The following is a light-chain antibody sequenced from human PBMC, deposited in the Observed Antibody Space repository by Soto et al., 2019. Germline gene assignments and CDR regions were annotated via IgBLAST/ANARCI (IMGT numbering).Light chain of an antibody. CDR2: DAS. Sequence: DIQMTQPPSSLSASVGDRVTITCQASQHISTYLSWYQQKPGKAPKLLIYDASTLETGVPSRFSGSGSGTEFTLTISSLQPEDIATYYWQQYDNLPFTFGGGTKVEVK. V-gene: IGKV1-33*01. CDR1: QHISTY. J-gene: IGKJ4*01. CDR3: QQYDNLPFT.